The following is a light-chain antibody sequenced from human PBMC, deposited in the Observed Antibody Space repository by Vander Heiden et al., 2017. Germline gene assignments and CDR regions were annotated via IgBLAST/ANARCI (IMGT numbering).Light chain of an antibody. CDR1: QSVHNN. CDR3: QQYSSWPFN. J-gene: IGKJ2*01. Sequence: EIALTQFPGSLSLSLGDRPALSRRASQSVHNNLAWFQQRPGQAPRLLIYGASSRATDVPDRFSASGSGTDFTLTINSLQSEDVASYYCQQYSSWPFNFGQGTKVEI. V-gene: IGKV3D-15*01. CDR2: GAS.